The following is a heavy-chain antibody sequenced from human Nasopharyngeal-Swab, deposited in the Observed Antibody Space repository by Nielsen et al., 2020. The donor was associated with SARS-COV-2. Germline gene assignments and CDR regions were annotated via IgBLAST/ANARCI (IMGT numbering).Heavy chain of an antibody. J-gene: IGHJ6*02. Sequence: GGSLRLSCVASGFTLSDYYMAWIRQAPGKGLEWISYIISSGTSTDSADSVKGRFTISRDNANNLLYLHMNNLRGEDTAVYFCAREKGYQVLLDYYYHGLDVWGHGTAVTVSS. D-gene: IGHD3-10*01. CDR2: IISSGTST. CDR1: GFTLSDYY. V-gene: IGHV3-11*01. CDR3: AREKGYQVLLDYYYHGLDV.